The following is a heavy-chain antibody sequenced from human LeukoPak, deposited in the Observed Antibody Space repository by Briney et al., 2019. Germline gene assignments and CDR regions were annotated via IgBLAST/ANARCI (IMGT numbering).Heavy chain of an antibody. CDR2: INSDGSSA. J-gene: IGHJ3*02. D-gene: IGHD3-9*01. V-gene: IGHV3-74*01. CDR1: GFTFSSYW. Sequence: GGSLRLSCAASGFTFSSYWMHWVRQAPGKGLVWVSRINSDGSSASYADSVKGRFTISRVNAKNTLYLQMNSLRAEDTAVYYCARDRVLRYFDWYAFDIWGQGTMVTVSS. CDR3: ARDRVLRYFDWYAFDI.